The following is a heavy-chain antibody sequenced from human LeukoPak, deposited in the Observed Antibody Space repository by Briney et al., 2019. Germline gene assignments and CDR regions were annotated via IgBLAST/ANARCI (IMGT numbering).Heavy chain of an antibody. CDR3: AREPPHSGMDV. CDR1: GFNFNSYE. Sequence: GSLRISCAASGFNFNSYEMKWVRQAPGEGVGWVSYISSSGGTTYYADSMKGRFTISRDNAKNSLYLQMNSLKAEDTAVYYCAREPPHSGMDVWGKGTTVTVSS. CDR2: ISSSGGTT. D-gene: IGHD1-26*01. J-gene: IGHJ6*04. V-gene: IGHV3-48*03.